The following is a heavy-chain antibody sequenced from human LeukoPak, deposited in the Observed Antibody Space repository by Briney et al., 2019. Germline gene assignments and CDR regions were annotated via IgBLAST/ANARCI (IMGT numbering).Heavy chain of an antibody. Sequence: SETLSLTCTISGGSISSYYWSWIRQPAGKGLEWIGRIYSTGSTNYNPSLKSRVTMSVDTSKNQFSLRLRSVTAADTAVYYCARQIASAGTAGFDFWGQGALVTVSS. CDR3: ARQIASAGTAGFDF. D-gene: IGHD6-13*01. CDR1: GGSISSYY. V-gene: IGHV4-4*07. CDR2: IYSTGST. J-gene: IGHJ4*02.